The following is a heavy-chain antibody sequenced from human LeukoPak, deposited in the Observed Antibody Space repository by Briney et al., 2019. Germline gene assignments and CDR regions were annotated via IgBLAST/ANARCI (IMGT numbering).Heavy chain of an antibody. J-gene: IGHJ4*02. CDR1: AFTFSGYS. CDR3: ARGGDYYDDEWDFDY. Sequence: PGRSLRLSCVVSAFTFSGYSMHWVRQAPGKGLEWVAVISYDGSNKYYADSVKGRFTISRDNSKNTLYLQMNSLRAEDTAVYYCARGGDYYDDEWDFDYWGQGTLVTVSS. V-gene: IGHV3-30-3*01. D-gene: IGHD3-22*01. CDR2: ISYDGSNK.